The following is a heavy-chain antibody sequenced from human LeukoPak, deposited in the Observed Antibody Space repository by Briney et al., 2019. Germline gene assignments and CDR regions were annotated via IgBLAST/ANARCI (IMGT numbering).Heavy chain of an antibody. CDR2: ISSSSSYI. Sequence: PGGSLRLSCAASGFTFSSYSMNWVRQAPGKGLEWVSSISSSSSYIYYADSVKGRFTISRDNAKNSLYLQMNSLRAEDTAVYYCARGFSPSSGWVFDYWGQGTLVTVSS. CDR3: ARGFSPSSGWVFDY. J-gene: IGHJ4*02. D-gene: IGHD6-19*01. V-gene: IGHV3-21*01. CDR1: GFTFSSYS.